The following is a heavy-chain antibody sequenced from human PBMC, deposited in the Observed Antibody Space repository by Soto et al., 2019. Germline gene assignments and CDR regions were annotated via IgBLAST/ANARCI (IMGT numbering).Heavy chain of an antibody. CDR1: GGTFSSYA. J-gene: IGHJ4*02. CDR2: ISAIYGKT. V-gene: IGHV1-18*01. D-gene: IGHD6-6*01. CDR3: ARSGQLRPYYFDY. Sequence: ASVKVSCKASGGTFSSYAISWVRQAPGQGLEWMGWISAIYGKTNYAQKLQGRVTMTTDKSTSTAYMELRSLRSDDTAVYYCARSGQLRPYYFDYWGQGTLVTVSS.